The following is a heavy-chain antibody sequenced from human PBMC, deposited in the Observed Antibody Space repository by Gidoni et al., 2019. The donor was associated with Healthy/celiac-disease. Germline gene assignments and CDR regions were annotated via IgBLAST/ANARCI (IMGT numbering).Heavy chain of an antibody. V-gene: IGHV3-23*01. CDR3: AKEVFDYDFWSGYGAFDY. D-gene: IGHD3-3*01. CDR2: ISGSGGST. Sequence: EVQLLESGGGLVQPGGSLRLSCAASGFTFSSYAMSWFRQAPGKGLEWVSAISGSGGSTYYADSVKGRFTISRDNSKNTLYLQMNSLRAEDTAVYYCAKEVFDYDFWSGYGAFDYWGQGTLVTVSS. J-gene: IGHJ4*02. CDR1: GFTFSSYA.